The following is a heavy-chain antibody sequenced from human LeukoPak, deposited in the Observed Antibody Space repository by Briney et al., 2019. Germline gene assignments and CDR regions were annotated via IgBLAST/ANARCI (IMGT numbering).Heavy chain of an antibody. Sequence: PGGSLRLSCAASGFTFTNYEMIWIRQAPGKGLEWVSFISATGSLIQYGDSVKGRFTISRDNAKNSLYLQMNSLRAEDTALYYCASGGIYYGAAFDFWGQGTLVTVSS. V-gene: IGHV3-48*03. D-gene: IGHD1-26*01. CDR3: ASGGIYYGAAFDF. J-gene: IGHJ4*02. CDR2: ISATGSLI. CDR1: GFTFTNYE.